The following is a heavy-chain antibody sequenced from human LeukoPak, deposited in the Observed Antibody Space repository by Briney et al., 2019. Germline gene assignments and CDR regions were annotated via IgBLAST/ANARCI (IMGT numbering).Heavy chain of an antibody. D-gene: IGHD2-2*01. CDR2: INHSGST. V-gene: IGHV4-34*01. CDR1: GGSFSGYY. CDR3: ARGKVVPAVIDY. Sequence: SETLSLTCAVYGGSFSGYYWSWIRQPPGKGLEWIGEINHSGSTNYNPSLKSRVTISVDTSKNQFSLKLSSVTAADTAVYYCARGKVVPAVIDYWGQGTLVTVSS. J-gene: IGHJ4*02.